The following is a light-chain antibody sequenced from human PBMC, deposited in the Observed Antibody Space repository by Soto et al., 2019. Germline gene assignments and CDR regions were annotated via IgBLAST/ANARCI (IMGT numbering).Light chain of an antibody. CDR2: AAS. CDR1: QSISNF. Sequence: DIQMTQSPSSLSASVGDRVAITCRAGQSISNFLNWYQQKPGTAPKLLIYAASRLQSDVPSRFSGSGSGTAFTLTINSLQSEDVATYYCQQSNSIPYTFGQGTKLEI. CDR3: QQSNSIPYT. J-gene: IGKJ2*01. V-gene: IGKV1-39*01.